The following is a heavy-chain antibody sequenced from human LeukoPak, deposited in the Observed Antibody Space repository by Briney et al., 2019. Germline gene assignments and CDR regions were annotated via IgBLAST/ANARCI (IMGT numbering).Heavy chain of an antibody. Sequence: PSETLSLTCTVSGGSISSSSYYWSWIRQPPGKGLEWIGYIYYSGSTNYNPSLKSRVTMSVDTSKNQFSLKLSSVTAADTAVYYCAREDPQLRIDYWGQGTLVTVSS. V-gene: IGHV4-61*01. J-gene: IGHJ4*02. CDR2: IYYSGST. D-gene: IGHD5-24*01. CDR3: AREDPQLRIDY. CDR1: GGSISSSSYY.